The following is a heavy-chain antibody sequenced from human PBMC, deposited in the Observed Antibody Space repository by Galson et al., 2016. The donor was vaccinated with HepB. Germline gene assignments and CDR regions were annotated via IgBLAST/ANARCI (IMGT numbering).Heavy chain of an antibody. CDR1: GFTFTDYW. V-gene: IGHV3-7*01. CDR3: LSGYTSGI. CDR2: VNRDGSGT. D-gene: IGHD6-19*01. Sequence: SLRLSCAASGFTFTDYWMVWVRQAPGKGLEYVANVNRDGSGTHYMDSAKGRFTISRDNARNSVALQINSLRPEDTGLYYCLSGYTSGIWGQGRMVTVSS. J-gene: IGHJ3*02.